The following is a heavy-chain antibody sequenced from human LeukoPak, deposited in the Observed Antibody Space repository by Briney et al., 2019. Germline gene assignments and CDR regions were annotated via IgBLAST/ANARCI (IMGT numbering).Heavy chain of an antibody. Sequence: PSETLSLTCTVSGYSISSGYYWGWIRQPPGKGLEWIGSIYHSGSTYYNPSLKSRVTISVDTSKNQFSLKLSSVTAADTAVYYCARDKGESKDNWFDPWGQGTLVTVSS. CDR1: GYSISSGYY. CDR2: IYHSGST. V-gene: IGHV4-38-2*02. D-gene: IGHD2-21*01. CDR3: ARDKGESKDNWFDP. J-gene: IGHJ5*02.